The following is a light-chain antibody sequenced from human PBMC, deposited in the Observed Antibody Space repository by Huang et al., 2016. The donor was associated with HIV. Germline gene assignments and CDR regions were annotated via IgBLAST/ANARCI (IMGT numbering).Light chain of an antibody. J-gene: IGKJ4*01. Sequence: VLWVTQSPPLLSASTGDRVTITCQLNDNIHDYLTWFRQASGEAPELLFYAASTLQTGIPSRFNGSRSGTDFTLTISCLQPEDFTTYFCQQYFSFPLTFGGGTKVEVK. CDR2: AAS. V-gene: IGKV1D-8*01. CDR3: QQYFSFPLT. CDR1: DNIHDY.